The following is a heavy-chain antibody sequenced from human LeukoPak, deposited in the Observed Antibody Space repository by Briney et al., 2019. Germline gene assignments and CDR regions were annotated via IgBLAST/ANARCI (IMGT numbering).Heavy chain of an antibody. J-gene: IGHJ4*02. D-gene: IGHD3-10*01. CDR3: ARAGRSLSVDY. Sequence: PSETLSLTCTVSGGSISSSSYYWGWIRQPPGKGLEWIGSFYYSGSTYYNPSLKSRVTISVDTSKNQFSLKLSSVTAADTAVYYCARAGRSLSVDYWGQGTLVTVSS. CDR1: GGSISSSSYY. V-gene: IGHV4-39*07. CDR2: FYYSGST.